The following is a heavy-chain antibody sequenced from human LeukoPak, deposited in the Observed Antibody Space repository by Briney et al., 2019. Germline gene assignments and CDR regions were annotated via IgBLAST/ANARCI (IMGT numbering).Heavy chain of an antibody. V-gene: IGHV4-34*01. D-gene: IGHD3-22*01. J-gene: IGHJ4*02. CDR1: GGSFSGYY. Sequence: SETLSFTCAVYGGSFSGYYWTWIRQPPGKGLEWIGEINHSGNTNYNPSLKSRVAISVDTSKNQFSLKLSSVIAADTAMYYCARSKDGSGFAAYWGQGTQVTVSS. CDR3: ARSKDGSGFAAY. CDR2: INHSGNT.